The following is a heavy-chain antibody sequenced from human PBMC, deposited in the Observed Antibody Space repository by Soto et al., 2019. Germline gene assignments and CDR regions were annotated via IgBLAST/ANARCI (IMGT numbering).Heavy chain of an antibody. J-gene: IGHJ6*02. Sequence: QVQVVQSGAEVKRPGSSVNVSCKASGGYFNNRQTLNSYPISWVRQAPGQVLEWMGGIIPLFGTTNYAQRFQGRVTITADKSTSTTCLELNNVTSDDTAVYYCAKSWWGEIYYYYYAMDVWGQWTTVTVSS. CDR3: AKSWWGEIYYYYYAMDV. V-gene: IGHV1-69*06. D-gene: IGHD2-15*01. CDR1: GGYFNNRQTLNSYP. CDR2: IIPLFGTT.